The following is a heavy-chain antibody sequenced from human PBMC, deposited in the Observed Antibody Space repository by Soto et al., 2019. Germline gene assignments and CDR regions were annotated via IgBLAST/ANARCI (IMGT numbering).Heavy chain of an antibody. V-gene: IGHV3-30*03. CDR2: ISYDGSNK. CDR1: GFTFSSYG. CDR3: ATVLLRSSWYPRAAFDI. Sequence: PGGSLRLSCAASGFTFSSYGMHWVRQAPGKGLEWVAVISYDGSNKYYADSVKGRFTISRDNSKNTLYLQMNSLRAADTAVYYCATVLLRSSWYPRAAFDIWGQGTMVTVSS. J-gene: IGHJ3*02. D-gene: IGHD6-13*01.